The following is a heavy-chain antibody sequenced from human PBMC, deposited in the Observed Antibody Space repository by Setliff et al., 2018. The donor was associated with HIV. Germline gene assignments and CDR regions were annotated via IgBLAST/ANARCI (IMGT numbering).Heavy chain of an antibody. CDR3: ARARPNSLYFDF. Sequence: ASVKVSCKASGYTFTSYYLHWLRQAPGQGLEWMGISYPSDGRTQYAQKFQGRVTMTRDTSTSTSYIELNSLSSEDTAVSYCARARPNSLYFDFWGQGTRVTVSS. CDR2: SYPSDGRT. V-gene: IGHV1-46*01. J-gene: IGHJ4*02. D-gene: IGHD1-1*01. CDR1: GYTFTSYY.